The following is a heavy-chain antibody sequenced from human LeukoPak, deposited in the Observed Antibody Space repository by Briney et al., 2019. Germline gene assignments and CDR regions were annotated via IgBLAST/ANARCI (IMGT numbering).Heavy chain of an antibody. D-gene: IGHD3-3*01. CDR3: ARDPYYDFWSGYLTGGNLFDP. CDR1: GYTFTGYY. V-gene: IGHV1-2*02. CDR2: INPNSGGT. Sequence: ASVKVSCKASGYTFTGYYMHWVRQAPGQGLEWMGWINPNSGGTNYAQKFQGRVTMTRDTSISTAYMELSRLRSDDTAVYHCARDPYYDFWSGYLTGGNLFDPWGQGTLVTVSS. J-gene: IGHJ5*02.